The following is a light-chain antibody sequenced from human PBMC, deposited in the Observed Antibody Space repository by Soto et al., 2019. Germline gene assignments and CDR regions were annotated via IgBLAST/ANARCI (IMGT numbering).Light chain of an antibody. CDR1: SSDVVGYNY. CDR3: SSYAGSSNV. J-gene: IGLJ1*01. CDR2: EVN. V-gene: IGLV2-8*01. Sequence: QSALTQPPSASGSPGQSVAISCTGTSSDVVGYNYVSWYQQHPGKAPKLMIYEVNKRPSGVPDRFSVSKSGNTSSLTVSGLQAEDEADYYCSSYAGSSNVFGTGTKLTVL.